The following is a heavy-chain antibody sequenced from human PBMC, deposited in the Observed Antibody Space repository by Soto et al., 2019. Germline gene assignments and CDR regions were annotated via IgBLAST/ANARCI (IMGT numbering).Heavy chain of an antibody. Sequence: SETLSLTCTVSGGSISSGDYYWSWIRQPPGKGLEWIGYIYYSGSTYYNPSLKSRVTISVDTSKNQFSLKLSSVTAADTAVYYCARALHSSSTGSTRWGQGTLVTVSS. CDR3: ARALHSSSTGSTR. CDR2: IYYSGST. J-gene: IGHJ1*01. CDR1: GGSISSGDYY. V-gene: IGHV4-30-4*01. D-gene: IGHD6-6*01.